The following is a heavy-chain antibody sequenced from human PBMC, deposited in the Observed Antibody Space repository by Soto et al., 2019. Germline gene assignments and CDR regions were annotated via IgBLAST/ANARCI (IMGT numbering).Heavy chain of an antibody. Sequence: QVQLVQSGAEVKNPGASVKVSCKASGYTFTRYGIGWARQAPGQGLEWMGWINTYNGNTNYAQNVQGRVTLTTDTSTSTAYMELGSLRSNYTAIYYCAMVDVYVTPSPQDVWGQGTTVIVSS. J-gene: IGHJ6*02. V-gene: IGHV1-18*01. D-gene: IGHD3-16*01. CDR2: INTYNGNT. CDR1: GYTFTRYG. CDR3: AMVDVYVTPSPQDV.